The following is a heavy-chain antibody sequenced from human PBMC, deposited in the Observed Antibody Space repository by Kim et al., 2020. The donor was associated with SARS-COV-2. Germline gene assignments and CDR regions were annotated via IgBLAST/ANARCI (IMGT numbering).Heavy chain of an antibody. CDR1: GFTFDDFA. Sequence: GGSLRLSCAASGFTFDDFAMHWVRQAPGKGLEWVSLISGNGGSTFYADSVKGRFTISRDNSKNSLYLQMNSLRTEDTAFFYCAKGVKGLSYYGMDVWGRG. CDR3: AKGVKGLSYYGMDV. V-gene: IGHV3-43*02. J-gene: IGHJ6*02. CDR2: ISGNGGST.